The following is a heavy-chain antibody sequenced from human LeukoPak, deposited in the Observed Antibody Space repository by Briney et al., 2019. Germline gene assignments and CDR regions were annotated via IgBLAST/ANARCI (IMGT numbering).Heavy chain of an antibody. CDR3: ARGISYFDY. CDR2: IYHSGST. D-gene: IGHD3-3*02. V-gene: IGHV4-30-2*01. J-gene: IGHJ4*02. CDR1: GGSISSGGYS. Sequence: SQTLSLTCAVSGGSISSGGYSWSWIRQPPGKGLEWIGYIYHSGSTYYNPSLKSRVTISVDRSKNQFSLKLSSVTAADTAVYYCARGISYFDYWGQGTLATVSS.